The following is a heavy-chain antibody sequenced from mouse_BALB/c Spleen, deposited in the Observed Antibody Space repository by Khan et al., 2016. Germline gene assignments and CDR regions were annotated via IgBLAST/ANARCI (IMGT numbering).Heavy chain of an antibody. Sequence: VQLQESGAELVRPGSSVKISCKASGFAFSSYWMNWVKQRPGQGLEWIGQIYPGDGDTNYNGKFKGKVTLTADKSSSTAYMQLSSLTSEDSAVYFCARDTPFATWGQETLFPVSA. V-gene: IGHV1-80*01. J-gene: IGHJ3*01. CDR1: GFAFSSYW. CDR2: IYPGDGDT. CDR3: ARDTPFAT.